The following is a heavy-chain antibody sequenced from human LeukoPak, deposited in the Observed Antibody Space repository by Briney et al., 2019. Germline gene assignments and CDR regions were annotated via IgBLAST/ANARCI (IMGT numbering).Heavy chain of an antibody. V-gene: IGHV3-21*01. CDR1: GFTFSRNG. CDR2: ISGSGGNT. CDR3: ARDSITVAAAAFDY. D-gene: IGHD6-19*01. J-gene: IGHJ4*02. Sequence: GGTLRLFCAASGFTFSRNGMTWVRQAPGKGLEWVSAISGSGGNTYYADSVKGRFTISRDNAKNSLYLQMNSLRAEDTAVYYCARDSITVAAAAFDYWGQGTLVTVSS.